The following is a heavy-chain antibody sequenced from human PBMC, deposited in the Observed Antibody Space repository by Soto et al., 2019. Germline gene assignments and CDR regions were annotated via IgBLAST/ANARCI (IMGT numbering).Heavy chain of an antibody. Sequence: EVQLVESGGDLVQPGGSLRLSCAGSQFTFSNYRMNWVRQAPGKGLEWVANINQDGSEKYYVDSVKGRFTISRDIAKNSLFLQMNSLRADDTAVYYCARASPGMDVWGQGTTVTVS. J-gene: IGHJ6*02. CDR1: QFTFSNYR. CDR3: ARASPGMDV. V-gene: IGHV3-7*01. CDR2: INQDGSEK.